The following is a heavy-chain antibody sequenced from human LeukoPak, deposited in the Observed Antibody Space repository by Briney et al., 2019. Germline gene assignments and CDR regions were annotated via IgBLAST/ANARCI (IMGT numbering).Heavy chain of an antibody. CDR3: VRSPKGTAVTANWFDP. V-gene: IGHV4-39*07. CDR2: IYYDGHT. Sequence: SETLSLTCTISGGSISGASIRGTTYYWGCVRQPPGKGLEWIGSIYYDGHTFFNPSLKSRVTMSLDTSRNQVSLKLSSVTAADTAVYYCVRSPKGTAVTANWFDPWGQGTLVTVSS. CDR1: GGSISGASIRGTTYY. D-gene: IGHD6-19*01. J-gene: IGHJ5*02.